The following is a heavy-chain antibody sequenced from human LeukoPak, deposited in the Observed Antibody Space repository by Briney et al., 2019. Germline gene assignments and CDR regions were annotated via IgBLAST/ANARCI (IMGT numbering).Heavy chain of an antibody. CDR2: IYWDDDK. Sequence: VSGPTLLKPTQTLTLTCTFSGFSLSTNDVGVGWIRQPPGEALEWLALIYWDDDKRYSPSQKSRLTITKDTSKNQVVLTVANMDPADTATYYCAFSKYSRSDFDSWGQGTLVTVSS. CDR1: GFSLSTNDVG. CDR3: AFSKYSRSDFDS. D-gene: IGHD6-6*01. V-gene: IGHV2-5*02. J-gene: IGHJ4*02.